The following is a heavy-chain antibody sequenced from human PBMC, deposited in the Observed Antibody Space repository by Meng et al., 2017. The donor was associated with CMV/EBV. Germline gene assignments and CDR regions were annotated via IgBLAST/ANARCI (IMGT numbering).Heavy chain of an antibody. CDR1: Y. J-gene: IGHJ6*02. CDR3: ARGWAAYYYYGMDV. D-gene: IGHD6-13*01. Sequence: YWIGWVRQMPGKGLEWIGYIYYSGSTYYNPSLKSRVTISVDTSKNQFSLKLSSVTAADTAVYYCARGWAAYYYYGMDVWGQGTTVTVSS. V-gene: IGHV4-30-4*08. CDR2: IYYSGST.